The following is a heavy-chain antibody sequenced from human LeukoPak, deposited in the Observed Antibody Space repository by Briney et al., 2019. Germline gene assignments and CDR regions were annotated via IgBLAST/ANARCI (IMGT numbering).Heavy chain of an antibody. J-gene: IGHJ4*02. D-gene: IGHD1/OR15-1a*01. CDR3: AAKQWVSYYFHF. Sequence: SETLSLTCTVSGGSLSSDNFYWSWIRQPPGKGLEWIGNIYYTGSTTYNPSLESRVTISVDTSKSQFSLKLSSATAADTAVYYCAAKQWVSYYFHFWGQGSLVTVSS. V-gene: IGHV4-61*01. CDR1: GGSLSSDNFY. CDR2: IYYTGST.